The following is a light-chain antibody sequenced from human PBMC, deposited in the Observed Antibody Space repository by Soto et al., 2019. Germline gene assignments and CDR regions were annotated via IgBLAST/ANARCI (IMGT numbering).Light chain of an antibody. J-gene: IGKJ2*01. Sequence: EIVLTQSPGTLSLSPGERATLSCRASQIVRSSYLAWYQQKPGQAPRLLIYDASSRAAGIPDRFSGSGSGTDLTLTISRLEPEDFAVYYCQQYGSSPPMYTFGQGTKLEIK. V-gene: IGKV3-20*01. CDR3: QQYGSSPPMYT. CDR2: DAS. CDR1: QIVRSSY.